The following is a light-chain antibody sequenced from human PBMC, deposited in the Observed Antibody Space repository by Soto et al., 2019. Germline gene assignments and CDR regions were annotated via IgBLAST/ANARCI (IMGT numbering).Light chain of an antibody. CDR3: QQYGSSLT. Sequence: EVLLTQTPGTLYLSPWGIASLSCAASQSVGTFLAWYQQRSGQAPRLLIYGASTRASGIPDRFSGSGSGTDFTLNISRLEPEDFGVYYCQQYGSSLTFGQGTKVDI. V-gene: IGKV3-20*01. J-gene: IGKJ1*01. CDR1: QSVGTF. CDR2: GAS.